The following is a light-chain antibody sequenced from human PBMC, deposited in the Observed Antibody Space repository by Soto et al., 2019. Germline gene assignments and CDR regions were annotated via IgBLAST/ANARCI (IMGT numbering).Light chain of an antibody. J-gene: IGKJ4*01. Sequence: DIQMTQSPSSLSASVGDRVTITCRASQSISNYLNWYQQKPGNAPKLLIYAASSLQSGVPSRFSGSGSGTDFTLTISSLQPEDFATYYCQQTYSTLTFGGGTKVEIK. V-gene: IGKV1-39*01. CDR2: AAS. CDR3: QQTYSTLT. CDR1: QSISNY.